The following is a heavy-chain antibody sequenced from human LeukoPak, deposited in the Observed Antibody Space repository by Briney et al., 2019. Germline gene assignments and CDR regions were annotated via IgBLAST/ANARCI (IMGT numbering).Heavy chain of an antibody. J-gene: IGHJ4*02. V-gene: IGHV1-18*04. CDR3: ARGAKYYDILTGYRGNLALGY. D-gene: IGHD3-9*01. CDR2: ISAYNGNT. Sequence: ASVKVSCKASGYTFTSYGISWVRQAPGHGLEWMGWISAYNGNTNYAQKLQGRVTMTTDTSTSTAYMELRSLRSDDTAVYYCARGAKYYDILTGYRGNLALGYWGQGTLVTVSS. CDR1: GYTFTSYG.